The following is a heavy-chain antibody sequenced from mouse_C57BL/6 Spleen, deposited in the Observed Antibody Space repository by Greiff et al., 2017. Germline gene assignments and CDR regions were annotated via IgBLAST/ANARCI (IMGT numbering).Heavy chain of an antibody. CDR3: ARATGTAYFDY. D-gene: IGHD4-1*02. Sequence: QVQLQQPGAELVKPGASVKLSCKASGYTFTSYWMQWVKQRPGQGLEWIGEIDPSDSYTNYNQKFKGKATLTVDTSSSTAYMPLSSLTSEDSAVYFCARATGTAYFDYWGQGTTLTVSS. V-gene: IGHV1-50*01. J-gene: IGHJ2*01. CDR2: IDPSDSYT. CDR1: GYTFTSYW.